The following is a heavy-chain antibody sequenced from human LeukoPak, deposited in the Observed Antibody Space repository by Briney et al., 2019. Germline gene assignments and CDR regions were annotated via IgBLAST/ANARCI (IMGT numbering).Heavy chain of an antibody. D-gene: IGHD6-19*01. CDR3: ARDLGSSGWYYGY. J-gene: IGHJ4*02. V-gene: IGHV3-21*01. Sequence: SVKGRFTISRDNSKNSLYLQMNSLRAEDTAVYYCARDLGSSGWYYGYWGQGTLVTVSS.